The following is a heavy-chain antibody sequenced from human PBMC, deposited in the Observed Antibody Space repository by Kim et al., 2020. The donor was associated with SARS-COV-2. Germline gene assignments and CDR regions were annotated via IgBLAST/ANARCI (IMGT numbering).Heavy chain of an antibody. V-gene: IGHV1-3*01. J-gene: IGHJ5*02. CDR3: ARKGGNWNWEKWFDP. Sequence: ASVKVSCKASGYTFTSYAMHWVRQAPGQRLEWMGWINAGNGNTKYSQKFQGRVTITRDTSASTAYMELSSLRSEDTAVYYCARKGGNWNWEKWFDPWGQGTLVTVSS. CDR1: GYTFTSYA. D-gene: IGHD1-7*01. CDR2: INAGNGNT.